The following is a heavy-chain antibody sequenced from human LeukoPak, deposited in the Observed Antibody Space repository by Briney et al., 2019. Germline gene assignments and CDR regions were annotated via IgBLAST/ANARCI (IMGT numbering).Heavy chain of an antibody. CDR3: ASHDFWSGYYYDY. CDR1: GSTVSSNY. CDR2: IYSGGST. V-gene: IGHV3-53*01. Sequence: GGSLRLSCAASGSTVSSNYMSWVRQAPGKGLEWVSVIYSGGSTYYADSVKGRFTISRDNSKNTLYLQMNSLRAEDTAVYYCASHDFWSGYYYDYWGQGTLVTVSS. J-gene: IGHJ4*02. D-gene: IGHD3-3*01.